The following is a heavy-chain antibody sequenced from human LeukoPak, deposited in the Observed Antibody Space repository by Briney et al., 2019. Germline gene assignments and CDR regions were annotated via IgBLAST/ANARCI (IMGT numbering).Heavy chain of an antibody. J-gene: IGHJ4*02. CDR1: GFTFSSYA. CDR2: ITRSSSPI. V-gene: IGHV3-48*01. Sequence: PGGSLRLSCAASGFTFSSYAMHWVRQAPGKGLEWVSYITRSSSPIYYADSVRGRFTISRDNAKNSLYLQMNSLRAEDTAVYYCTRDPNALDFWGQGTLVTVSS. CDR3: TRDPNALDF.